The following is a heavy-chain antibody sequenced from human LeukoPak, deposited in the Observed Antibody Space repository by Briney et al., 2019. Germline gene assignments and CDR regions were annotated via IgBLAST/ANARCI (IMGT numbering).Heavy chain of an antibody. J-gene: IGHJ4*02. CDR2: TSSSDAGT. Sequence: GGSLRLSCAVSGFPLSSYAMSWVRQAPGKGLEWVSATSSSDAGTYYADSVRGRFTISRDNSKNTLYLQMNSLRAEDAAVYYCAKRRGGAVSGSDYWGQGTLVTVSS. V-gene: IGHV3-23*01. D-gene: IGHD3-16*01. CDR1: GFPLSSYA. CDR3: AKRRGGAVSGSDY.